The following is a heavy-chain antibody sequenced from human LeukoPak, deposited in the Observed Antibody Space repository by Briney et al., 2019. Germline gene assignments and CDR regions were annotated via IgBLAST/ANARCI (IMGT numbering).Heavy chain of an antibody. V-gene: IGHV3-21*04. CDR3: ARAHSSWYADYYYGMDV. CDR2: ISDDSNYI. J-gene: IGHJ6*02. Sequence: PGGSLRLSCAASGFTFSSYSMNWVRQAPGKGLEWVSSISDDSNYIYYADSVEGRFTISRDNAKNSLYLQMNSLRAEDTAVYYCARAHSSWYADYYYGMDVWGQGTTVTVSS. CDR1: GFTFSSYS. D-gene: IGHD6-13*01.